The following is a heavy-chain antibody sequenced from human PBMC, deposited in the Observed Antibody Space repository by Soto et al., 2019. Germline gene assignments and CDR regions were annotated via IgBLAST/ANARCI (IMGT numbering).Heavy chain of an antibody. CDR1: GYSFAGYW. D-gene: IGHD3-9*01. Sequence: DSLTISLKGSGYSFAGYWITLVRQKPGKGLEWMGRIDPSDSQTYYSPSFRGHVTISATKSITTVFLQWNNLTLDDTAVYYCATSFRYFDNWGQGTRVTVSS. CDR2: IDPSDSQT. V-gene: IGHV5-10-1*01. J-gene: IGHJ4*02. CDR3: ATSFRYFDN.